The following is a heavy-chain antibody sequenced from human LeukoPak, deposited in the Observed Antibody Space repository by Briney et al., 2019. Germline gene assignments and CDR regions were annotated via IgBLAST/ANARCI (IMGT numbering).Heavy chain of an antibody. D-gene: IGHD3-3*01. V-gene: IGHV5-51*01. CDR1: GYSFTSYW. Sequence: GESLKISCKGSGYSFTSYWIGWVRQMPGKGLEWMGIIYPGDSDTKYSPSFQGQVTMSADKSISTAHLQWSSLKASDTAMYYCARLITIFGVVKGPFDIWGLGTMVTVSS. J-gene: IGHJ3*02. CDR3: ARLITIFGVVKGPFDI. CDR2: IYPGDSDT.